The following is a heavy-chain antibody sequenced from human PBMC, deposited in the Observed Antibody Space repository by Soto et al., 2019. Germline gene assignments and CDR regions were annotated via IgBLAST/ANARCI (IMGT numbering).Heavy chain of an antibody. CDR2: IYYSGST. Sequence: TSETLSLTCTVSGGSISSSSYYWGWIRQPPGKGLEWIGSIYYSGSTYYNPSLKSRVTISVDTSKNQFSLKLSSVTAADTAVYYCARRVAIFGVVNYGMDVWGQGTTVTVSS. D-gene: IGHD3-3*01. CDR1: GGSISSSSYY. V-gene: IGHV4-39*01. CDR3: ARRVAIFGVVNYGMDV. J-gene: IGHJ6*02.